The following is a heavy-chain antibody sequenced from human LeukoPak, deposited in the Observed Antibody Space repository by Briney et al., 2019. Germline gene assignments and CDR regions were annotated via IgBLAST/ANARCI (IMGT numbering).Heavy chain of an antibody. CDR2: INPNSGGT. CDR1: GYTFTGYF. J-gene: IGHJ4*02. D-gene: IGHD3-22*01. CDR3: ARDERYDSSGYPFVY. Sequence: ASVKVSCKASGYTFTGYFIHWVRQAPGQGLEWKGWINPNSGGTNYAQKFQGRVTMTRDTSISTAYMELSRLRSDDTAVYYCARDERYDSSGYPFVYWGQGTLVTVSS. V-gene: IGHV1-2*02.